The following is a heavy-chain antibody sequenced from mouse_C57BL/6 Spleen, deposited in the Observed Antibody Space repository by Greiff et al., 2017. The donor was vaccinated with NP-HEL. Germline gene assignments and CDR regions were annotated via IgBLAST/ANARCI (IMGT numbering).Heavy chain of an antibody. V-gene: IGHV3-6*01. CDR3: AREGAGAY. CDR1: GYSITSGYY. J-gene: IGHJ3*01. CDR2: ISYDGSN. Sequence: EVQRVESGPGLVKPSQSLSLTCSVTGYSITSGYYWNWIRQFPGNKLEWMGYISYDGSNNYNPSLKNRISITRDTSKNQFFLKVNSVTTEDTATYYCAREGAGAYWGQGTLVTVSA.